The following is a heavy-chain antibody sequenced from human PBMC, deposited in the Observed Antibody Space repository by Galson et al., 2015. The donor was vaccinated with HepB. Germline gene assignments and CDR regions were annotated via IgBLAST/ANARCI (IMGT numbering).Heavy chain of an antibody. CDR2: INANNGNT. D-gene: IGHD1-1*01. Sequence: SVKVSCKASGYTFTSYGVAWVRQAPGQGLEWMGWINANNGNTNYAQKVQGRVAMTTDTSTSTAYMELRSLRSDDTAVYYCAGFRTEIGYYYYGMDVWGQGTTVTVSS. CDR3: AGFRTEIGYYYYGMDV. J-gene: IGHJ6*02. CDR1: GYTFTSYG. V-gene: IGHV1-18*01.